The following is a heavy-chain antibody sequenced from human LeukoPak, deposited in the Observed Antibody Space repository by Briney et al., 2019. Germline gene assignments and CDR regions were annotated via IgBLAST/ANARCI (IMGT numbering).Heavy chain of an antibody. Sequence: ASVTVSCKASGYTFTGYYMHWVRQAPGQGLEWMGWINPNSGGTNYAQKFQGWVTMTRDTSISTAYMELSRLRSDDTAVYYCAREHDYGDYWRSNAFDIWGQGTMVTVSS. CDR3: AREHDYGDYWRSNAFDI. J-gene: IGHJ3*02. V-gene: IGHV1-2*04. CDR2: INPNSGGT. D-gene: IGHD4-17*01. CDR1: GYTFTGYY.